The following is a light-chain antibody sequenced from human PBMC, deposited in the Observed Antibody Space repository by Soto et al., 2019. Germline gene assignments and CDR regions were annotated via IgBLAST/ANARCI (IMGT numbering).Light chain of an antibody. Sequence: EIVMTQSPATLSVSPGERATLSCRASQSVSNNLAWYQQKPGQTPKLLIYVASTRATGIPARFSGSGSGKEFTLTISSLQSEDFAFYYCQQYNVWPLTFGGGTKVEFK. V-gene: IGKV3-15*01. J-gene: IGKJ4*01. CDR2: VAS. CDR3: QQYNVWPLT. CDR1: QSVSNN.